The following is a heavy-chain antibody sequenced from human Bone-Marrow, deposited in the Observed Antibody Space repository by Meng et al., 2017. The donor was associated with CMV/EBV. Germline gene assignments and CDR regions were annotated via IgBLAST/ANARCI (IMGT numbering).Heavy chain of an antibody. D-gene: IGHD3-16*01. J-gene: IGHJ4*02. V-gene: IGHV3-30*02. CDR1: GFTFSTHG. CDR3: AKDLGVGWVSVTPDY. CDR2: IRYEGTTT. Sequence: GGSLRLSCAVSGFTFSTHGMYWVRQAPGKGLDWVAFIRYEGTTTYYADSVKGRFTTSRDNSNNTLYLQMNRLQPEDTAVYYCAKDLGVGWVSVTPDYWGQGSLVTVSS.